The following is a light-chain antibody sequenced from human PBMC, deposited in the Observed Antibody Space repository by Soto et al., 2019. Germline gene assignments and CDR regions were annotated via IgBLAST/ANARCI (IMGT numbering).Light chain of an antibody. CDR2: GAS. CDR3: QQYNNWPPIT. CDR1: QSVSSN. Sequence: EIVMTQSPATLSVSPGERATFSCRASQSVSSNLAWYQQKPGQPPRLLISGASTRATGIPARFSGSGSGTEFTLTISSLQPEDFAVYYCQQYNNWPPITFGQGTRLEIK. V-gene: IGKV3-15*01. J-gene: IGKJ5*01.